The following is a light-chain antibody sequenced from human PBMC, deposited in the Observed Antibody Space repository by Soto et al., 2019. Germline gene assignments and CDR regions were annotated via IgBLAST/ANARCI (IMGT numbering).Light chain of an antibody. CDR2: EVN. Sequence: QSALTQPASVSGSPGQSITISCTGTSSDVGGYNYVSWYQQHPGKAPKLMIFEVNTRPSGVSNRFSGSKSGNTASLTISGLQTEDEPDYYCTSYTTSGTTYVVFGGGTKLTVL. V-gene: IGLV2-14*01. CDR3: TSYTTSGTTYVV. J-gene: IGLJ2*01. CDR1: SSDVGGYNY.